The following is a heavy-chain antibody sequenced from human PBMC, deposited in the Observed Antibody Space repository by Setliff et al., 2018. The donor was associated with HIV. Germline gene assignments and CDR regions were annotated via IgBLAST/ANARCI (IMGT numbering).Heavy chain of an antibody. V-gene: IGHV3-23*01. CDR3: ARGRGESRTNYFDY. CDR2: ISGSGIST. J-gene: IGHJ4*02. Sequence: GGSLRLSCAASGFTVSDNYMSWVRQAPGKGLEWVSGISGSGISTYYSDSVRGRFTISRDNSKNTLDLQMSSLEAEDTAVYFCARGRGESRTNYFDYWGQGSLVTVSS. CDR1: GFTVSDNY.